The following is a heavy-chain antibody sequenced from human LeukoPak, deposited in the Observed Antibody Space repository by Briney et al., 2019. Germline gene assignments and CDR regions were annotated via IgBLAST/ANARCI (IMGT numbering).Heavy chain of an antibody. CDR2: ISGSGSNT. CDR1: GFTFSTYA. Sequence: PGGSLRLSCAASGFTFSTYAMTWVRQAPGKGLEWVSDISGSGSNTYYAESVKGRFTISRDTSKNTLSLQMNSLRAEDTAVYYCAKSDLTSRSRIDYWGQGTLVTVSS. V-gene: IGHV3-23*01. CDR3: AKSDLTSRSRIDY. D-gene: IGHD2-2*01. J-gene: IGHJ4*02.